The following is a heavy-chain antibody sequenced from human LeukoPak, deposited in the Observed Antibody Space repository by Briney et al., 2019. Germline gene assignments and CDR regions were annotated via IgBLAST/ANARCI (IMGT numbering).Heavy chain of an antibody. V-gene: IGHV4-61*02. CDR2: IYISGST. CDR3: ARVEAEAYHGSWIGYRAFDI. D-gene: IGHD3-3*01. CDR1: GGSISSGTYY. J-gene: IGHJ3*02. Sequence: PSQTLSLTCSVSGGSISSGTYYWNWIRQPAGKGPEWIGRIYISGSTNYNPSLKSRVTISIDTSKKQVSLKLSSVTAADTAVYYCARVEAEAYHGSWIGYRAFDIWGQGTMVTVSS.